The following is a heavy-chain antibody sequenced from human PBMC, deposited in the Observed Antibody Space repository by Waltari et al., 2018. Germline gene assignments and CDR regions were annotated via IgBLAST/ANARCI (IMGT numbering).Heavy chain of an antibody. CDR2: FDPEDGET. Sequence: QVQLVQSGAEVKTPGASVKVSCKVSGYPLTDFSMHWVRPAPGKGLEWMGGFDPEDGETIYAQKFQGRVTMTEDTSTDTAYMELSSLRSEDTAVYYCATGPTRLTQWLIPFDYWGQGTLVTVSS. CDR1: GYPLTDFS. D-gene: IGHD6-19*01. J-gene: IGHJ4*02. V-gene: IGHV1-24*01. CDR3: ATGPTRLTQWLIPFDY.